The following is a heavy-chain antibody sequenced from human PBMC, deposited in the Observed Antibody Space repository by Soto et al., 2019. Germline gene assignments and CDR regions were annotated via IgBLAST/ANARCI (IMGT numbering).Heavy chain of an antibody. CDR2: INSDETIT. CDR1: GFTFSNYW. CDR3: VCFECGRTAVVTAMEANGY. D-gene: IGHD2-21*02. J-gene: IGHJ4*02. V-gene: IGHV3-74*01. Sequence: VQLVASGGGLVQPGGSLRLSCAASGFTFSNYWMHWVRQSPGKGLVWVSRINSDETITSYADSVRGRFNISRDNAKNTLYLQMSSLRVEDTALYYCVCFECGRTAVVTAMEANGYWGQGTLVTVSS.